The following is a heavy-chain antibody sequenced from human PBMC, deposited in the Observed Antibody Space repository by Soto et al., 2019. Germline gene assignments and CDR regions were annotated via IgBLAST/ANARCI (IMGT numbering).Heavy chain of an antibody. V-gene: IGHV3-21*01. J-gene: IGHJ4*02. CDR1: GFTFSSYS. CDR3: ARTFYYDSSGYYEGDVDY. Sequence: SGGSLRLSCAASGFTFSSYSMNWVRQAPGKGLEWVSSISSSSSYIYYADSVKGRFTISRDNAKNSLYLQMNSLRAEDTAVYYCARTFYYDSSGYYEGDVDYWGQGTLVTVSS. D-gene: IGHD3-22*01. CDR2: ISSSSSYI.